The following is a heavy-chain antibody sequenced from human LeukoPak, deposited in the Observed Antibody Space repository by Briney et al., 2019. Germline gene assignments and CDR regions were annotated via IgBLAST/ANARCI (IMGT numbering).Heavy chain of an antibody. J-gene: IGHJ4*02. CDR3: ARTYYYDSSSYYLDY. D-gene: IGHD3-22*01. V-gene: IGHV3-64*01. CDR1: GFTFSSYA. CDR2: ISSNGGST. Sequence: PGGSLRLSCAASGFTFSSYAVHWVRQAPGKGLEYVSAISSNGGSTYYANSVKGRFTISRDNSKNTLYLQMGSLRAEDMAVYYCARTYYYDSSSYYLDYWGQGTLVTVSS.